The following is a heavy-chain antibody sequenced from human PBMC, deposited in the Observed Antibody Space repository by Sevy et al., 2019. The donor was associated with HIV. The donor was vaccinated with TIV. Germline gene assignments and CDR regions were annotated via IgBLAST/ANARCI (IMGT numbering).Heavy chain of an antibody. CDR3: AKEWTQLSDWYGELDY. V-gene: IGHV3-23*01. Sequence: GASLRLSCAASGFTFSNYAMGWVRQAPGKGLEWVSSIRISGGNTYYADSVKGRVTISRDNSKKTLYLQMNSLRAEETAVYYCAKEWTQLSDWYGELDYWGQGSLVTVSS. CDR1: GFTFSNYA. CDR2: IRISGGNT. D-gene: IGHD6-19*01. J-gene: IGHJ4*02.